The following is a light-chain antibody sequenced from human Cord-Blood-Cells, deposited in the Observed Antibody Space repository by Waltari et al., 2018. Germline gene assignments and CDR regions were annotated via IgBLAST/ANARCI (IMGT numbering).Light chain of an antibody. V-gene: IGKV1-27*01. CDR1: QGISNY. J-gene: IGKJ3*01. CDR3: QKYNSAPPFT. CDR2: AAS. Sequence: DIQMTQSPSSLSASVGDRVXXXCRASQGISNYLAWYQQKPGKVPKLLIYAASTLQSGVPSRFSGSGSGTDFTLTISSLQPEDVATYYCQKYNSAPPFTFGPGTKVDIK.